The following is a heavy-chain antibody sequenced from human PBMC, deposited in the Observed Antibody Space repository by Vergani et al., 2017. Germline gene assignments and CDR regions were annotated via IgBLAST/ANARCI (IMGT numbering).Heavy chain of an antibody. V-gene: IGHV3-9*02. CDR2: ISWNSNSI. D-gene: IGHD6-6*01. Sequence: EVQLEESGGGLVLPGRSPRLYCVASGLTSAGYAMHWVRQAPGKGLESVSGISWNSNSIGYADSVKGRFTISIDNAKNSLYLQMNILRAEDTALYYCAKDLGTSSGGGWFDPWGQGTLVTVSS. CDR3: AKDLGTSSGGGWFDP. CDR1: GLTSAGYA. J-gene: IGHJ5*02.